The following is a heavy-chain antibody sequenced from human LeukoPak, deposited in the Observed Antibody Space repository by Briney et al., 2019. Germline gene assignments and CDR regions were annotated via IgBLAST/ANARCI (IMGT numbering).Heavy chain of an antibody. CDR3: ARVFDFWSGYYPFDY. CDR2: ISYDGSSK. J-gene: IGHJ4*02. Sequence: GGSLRLSCAASGFTFSSYAMHWVRQAAGKGLEWVTVISYDGSSKYYADSVKGRFTISRDNSKNTLYLQMNSLRAEDTAVYYCARVFDFWSGYYPFDYWGQGTLVTVSS. D-gene: IGHD3-3*01. V-gene: IGHV3-30-3*01. CDR1: GFTFSSYA.